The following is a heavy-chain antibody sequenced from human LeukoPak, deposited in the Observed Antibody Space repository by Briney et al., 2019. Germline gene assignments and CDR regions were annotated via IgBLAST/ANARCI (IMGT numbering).Heavy chain of an antibody. V-gene: IGHV3-21*01. J-gene: IGHJ3*02. CDR2: ISSSSNYI. D-gene: IGHD2-2*01. CDR1: GFTFSSYS. CDR3: ARDHGSSGYCSSTTCRGYAFDI. Sequence: GGSLRLSCAASGFTFSSYSMNWVRQAPGKGLEWVSSISSSSNYIFYADSVRGRFTISRDNAKNSLYLQMNSLRAEDTAVYYCARDHGSSGYCSSTTCRGYAFDIWGQGTMVTVSS.